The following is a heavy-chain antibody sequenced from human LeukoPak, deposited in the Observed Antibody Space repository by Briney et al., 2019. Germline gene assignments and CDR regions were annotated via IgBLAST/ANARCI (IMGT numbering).Heavy chain of an antibody. CDR2: INPNSGGT. CDR1: GYTFTGYY. V-gene: IGHV1-2*06. J-gene: IGHJ5*02. CDR3: ARFSASYYDFWSGYYHWFDP. D-gene: IGHD3-3*01. Sequence: GASVKVSCMASGYTFTGYYVHWVRQAPGQGLEWMGRINPNSGGTNYAQKFQGRVTMTRDTSISTAYMELSRLRSDDTAVYYCARFSASYYDFWSGYYHWFDPWGQGTLVTVSS.